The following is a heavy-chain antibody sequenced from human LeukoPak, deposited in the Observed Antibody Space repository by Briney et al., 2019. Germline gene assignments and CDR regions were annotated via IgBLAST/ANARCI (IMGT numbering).Heavy chain of an antibody. CDR3: ARRTYSTGWSYFDY. CDR2: TYPADSDT. D-gene: IGHD6-25*01. J-gene: IGHJ4*02. Sequence: GESLKISCKGSGYTFTSCWIGWVRQMPGKGLEWMGITYPADSDTRYSPSFQGQVSISVDRSINTAYLRWTSLKASDTAMYYCARRTYSTGWSYFDYWGQGTLVTVSS. CDR1: GYTFTSCW. V-gene: IGHV5-51*01.